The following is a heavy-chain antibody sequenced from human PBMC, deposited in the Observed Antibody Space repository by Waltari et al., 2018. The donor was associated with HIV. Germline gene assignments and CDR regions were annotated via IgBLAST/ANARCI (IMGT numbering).Heavy chain of an antibody. CDR1: GYTFTGYY. Sequence: QVQLVQSGAEVKKPGASVKVSCKASGYTFTGYYMHWVRQAPGQGLEWMGWINPNSGGTNYAQKFQGRVTMTRETSISTAYMELSRLRSDDTAVYYCARPAAYYYDSSGYAYWGQGTLVTVSS. CDR3: ARPAAYYYDSSGYAY. CDR2: INPNSGGT. J-gene: IGHJ4*02. D-gene: IGHD3-22*01. V-gene: IGHV1-2*02.